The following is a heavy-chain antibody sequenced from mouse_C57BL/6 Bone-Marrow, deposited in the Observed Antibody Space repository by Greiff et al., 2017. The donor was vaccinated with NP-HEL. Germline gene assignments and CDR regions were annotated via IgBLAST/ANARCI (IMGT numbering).Heavy chain of an antibody. V-gene: IGHV7-1*01. CDR1: GFTFSDFY. J-gene: IGHJ1*03. CDR2: SRNKANDYTT. Sequence: EVKLMESGGGLVQSGRSLRLSCATSGFTFSDFYMEWVRQAPGKGLEWIAASRNKANDYTTEYSASVKGRFIVSRDTSHSILYLQMNAMRADDTAIYYGARDALDWDFDVWGTGTTVTVSS. CDR3: ARDALDWDFDV.